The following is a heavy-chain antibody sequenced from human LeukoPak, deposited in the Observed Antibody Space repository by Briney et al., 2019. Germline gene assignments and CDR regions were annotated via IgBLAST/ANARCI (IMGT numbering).Heavy chain of an antibody. V-gene: IGHV3-23*01. CDR1: GFTFSFYW. D-gene: IGHD6-13*01. Sequence: PGGSLRLSCAASGFTFSFYWMSWVRQAPGKGLEWVSAISGSGGSTYYADSVKGRFTISRDNSKNTLYLQVNSLRAEDTAVYYCAKGGGRGYSSSWSDYWGQGTLVTVSS. J-gene: IGHJ4*02. CDR3: AKGGGRGYSSSWSDY. CDR2: ISGSGGST.